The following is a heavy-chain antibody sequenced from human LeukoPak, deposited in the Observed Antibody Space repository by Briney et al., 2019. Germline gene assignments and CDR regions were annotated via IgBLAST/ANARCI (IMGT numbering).Heavy chain of an antibody. CDR2: ISGSGSRT. D-gene: IGHD1-26*01. CDR1: GFTYSSYG. J-gene: IGHJ3*02. V-gene: IGHV3-23*01. CDR3: AKGSREWELLDSFDI. Sequence: GGSLRLSCAASGFTYSSYGMTWVRQAPGKGLEWVSGISGSGSRTDYADSVKGRFTISRDNAKNTLYLQMNSLRAEDTAAYYCAKGSREWELLDSFDIWGQGTMVTVSS.